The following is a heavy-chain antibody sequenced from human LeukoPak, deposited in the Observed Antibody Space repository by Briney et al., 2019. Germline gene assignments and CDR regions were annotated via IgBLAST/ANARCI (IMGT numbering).Heavy chain of an antibody. Sequence: GGSLRLSCAASGFTFSSYSMNWVCQAPGKGLEWVSSISSSSSYIYYADSVKGRFTISRDNSRNTLYLQMNSLRAEDTAVYYCGKNRYSGSLSPFDIWGQGTMVTVSS. CDR1: GFTFSSYS. D-gene: IGHD1-26*01. J-gene: IGHJ3*02. CDR3: GKNRYSGSLSPFDI. V-gene: IGHV3-21*04. CDR2: ISSSSSYI.